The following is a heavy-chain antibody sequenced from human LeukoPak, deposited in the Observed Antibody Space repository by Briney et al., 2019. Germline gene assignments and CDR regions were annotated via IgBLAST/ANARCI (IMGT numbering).Heavy chain of an antibody. CDR1: GGSISSSSYY. D-gene: IGHD3-3*01. J-gene: IGHJ3*02. Sequence: SETLSLTCTVYGGSISSSSYYWGWIRQPPGKGLGWIGSIYYSGSTYYNPSLKSRVTISVDTSKNQFSLKLSSVTAADTAVYYCASRFLEWFGDAFDIWGQGTMVTVSS. CDR3: ASRFLEWFGDAFDI. V-gene: IGHV4-39*07. CDR2: IYYSGST.